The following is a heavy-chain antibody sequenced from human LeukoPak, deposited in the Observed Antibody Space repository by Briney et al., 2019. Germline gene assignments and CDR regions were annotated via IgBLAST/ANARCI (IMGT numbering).Heavy chain of an antibody. D-gene: IGHD3-16*01. CDR3: ARVLGDYVWGRTLYYFDY. Sequence: SETLSLTCAVSGYSINSGYYWGWIRQPPGKGLEWVGNIYPSGSTYYNPSLQSRVTISVDTSKNQFSLKLSSVTAADTAVYYCARVLGDYVWGRTLYYFDYWGQGTLVTVSS. CDR2: IYPSGST. J-gene: IGHJ4*02. V-gene: IGHV4-38-2*01. CDR1: GYSINSGYY.